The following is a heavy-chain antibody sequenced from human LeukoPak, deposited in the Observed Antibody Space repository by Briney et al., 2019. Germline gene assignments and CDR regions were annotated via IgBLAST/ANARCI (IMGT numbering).Heavy chain of an antibody. Sequence: GGSLRLSCAASGFTFSSYERNWVRQAPGKGLEWVSYISSSGSTIYYADSVKGRFTISRDNAKNSLYLQMNSLRAEDTAVYYCARDRTAFGVVTYYGMDVWGQGTTVTVSS. CDR3: ARDRTAFGVVTYYGMDV. CDR1: GFTFSSYE. D-gene: IGHD3-3*01. CDR2: ISSSGSTI. J-gene: IGHJ6*02. V-gene: IGHV3-48*03.